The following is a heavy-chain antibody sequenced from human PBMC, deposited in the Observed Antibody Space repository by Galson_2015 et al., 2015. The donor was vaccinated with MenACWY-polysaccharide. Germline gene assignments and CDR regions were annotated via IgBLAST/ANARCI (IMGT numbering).Heavy chain of an antibody. J-gene: IGHJ3*02. CDR2: IRQDGFEK. CDR1: GFIFTNHW. Sequence: SLRLSCAPSGFIFTNHWMSWVRQAPGKGLEWVANIRQDGFEKYHVDSVKGRFTISRDNAENSVSLQMNSLRVEDTAVYYCAREGLVEAFENWGQGTMVTVSS. CDR3: AREGLVEAFEN. D-gene: IGHD2-8*02. V-gene: IGHV3-7*01.